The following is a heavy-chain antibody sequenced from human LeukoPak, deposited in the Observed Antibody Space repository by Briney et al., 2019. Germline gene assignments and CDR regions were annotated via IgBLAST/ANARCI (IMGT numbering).Heavy chain of an antibody. J-gene: IGHJ6*02. CDR1: GFTFSSYA. Sequence: PAGGSLRLSCAASGFTFSSYAMSWVRQAPGKGLEWVSAISGSGGSTYYADSVKGRFTISRDNSQNTLYLQMNSLRAEDTAVYYCARVPRKGYSSSWLAGAGYYYYGMDVWGQGTTVTVSS. CDR2: ISGSGGST. V-gene: IGHV3-23*01. CDR3: ARVPRKGYSSSWLAGAGYYYYGMDV. D-gene: IGHD6-13*01.